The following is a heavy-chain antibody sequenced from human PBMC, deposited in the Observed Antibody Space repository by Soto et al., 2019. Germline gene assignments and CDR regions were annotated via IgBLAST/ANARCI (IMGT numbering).Heavy chain of an antibody. Sequence: APVKVSCKASGGTFSSYAISWVRQAPGQGLEWMGGIIPIFGTANYAQKFQGRVTITADESTSTAYMELSSLRSEDTAVYYCARKGYCSGGSCLSFDPWGQGTLVTVSS. J-gene: IGHJ5*02. D-gene: IGHD2-15*01. CDR3: ARKGYCSGGSCLSFDP. V-gene: IGHV1-69*13. CDR1: GGTFSSYA. CDR2: IIPIFGTA.